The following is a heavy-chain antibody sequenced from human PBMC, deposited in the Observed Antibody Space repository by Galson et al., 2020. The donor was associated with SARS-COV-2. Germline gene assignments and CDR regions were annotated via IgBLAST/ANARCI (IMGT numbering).Heavy chain of an antibody. D-gene: IGHD3-22*01. CDR1: GFTFSHYG. CDR3: ARELYYYDSSGYYVGDGYFDL. Sequence: GESLKISCAASGFTFSHYGMNWVRQAPGKGLEWVSSITSRTDDIYYAESVKGRFTISRDNAKKSLYLQLNSLRAEDTAVYYCARELYYYDSSGYYVGDGYFDLWGRGTLVTVSS. V-gene: IGHV3-21*01. CDR2: ITSRTDDI. J-gene: IGHJ2*01.